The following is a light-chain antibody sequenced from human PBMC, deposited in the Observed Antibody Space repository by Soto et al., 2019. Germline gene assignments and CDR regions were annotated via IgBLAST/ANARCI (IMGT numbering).Light chain of an antibody. CDR1: SGHSSYI. CDR3: ETWDSNTRV. V-gene: IGLV4-60*02. Sequence: QPVLTQSSSASASLGCSVKLTCTLSSGHSSYIIAWHQQKPGKAPRYLMKLEGSGSYNKGSGVPDRFSGSSSGADRYLTISNLQFEDEADYYCETWDSNTRVFGTGTKVTVL. J-gene: IGLJ1*01. CDR2: LEGSGSY.